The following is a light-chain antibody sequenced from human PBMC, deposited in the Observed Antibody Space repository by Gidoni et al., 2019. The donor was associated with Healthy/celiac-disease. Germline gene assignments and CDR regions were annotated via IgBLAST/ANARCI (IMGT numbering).Light chain of an antibody. CDR1: QSISSW. J-gene: IGKJ5*01. V-gene: IGKV1-5*01. Sequence: DIQMTQSPSTLSASVGDRVTITCRASQSISSWLAWYQQKAGKAPKLLIYDASNLESGVPSRFSGSGSGTEFTLTISSLQPDDFATYYCQQYKSYLVTFXQXTRLEIK. CDR3: QQYKSYLVT. CDR2: DAS.